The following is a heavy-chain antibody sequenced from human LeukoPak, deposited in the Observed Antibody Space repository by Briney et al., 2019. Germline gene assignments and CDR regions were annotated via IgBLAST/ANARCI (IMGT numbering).Heavy chain of an antibody. Sequence: SETLSLTCAVYGDSLDNLYWSWVRQSPGKGLEWIGEVKVGGDTTYNPSLKSRVTMAADTSRNQFSLRLTFVTAADTAIYYCARSFGWYALDVWGQGALVTVSS. CDR2: VKVGGDT. D-gene: IGHD6-19*01. V-gene: IGHV4-34*01. CDR1: GDSLDNLY. J-gene: IGHJ4*02. CDR3: ARSFGWYALDV.